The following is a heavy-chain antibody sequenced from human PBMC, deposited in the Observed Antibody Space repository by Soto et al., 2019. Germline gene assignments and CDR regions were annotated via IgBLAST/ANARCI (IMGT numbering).Heavy chain of an antibody. CDR1: GFTFSSYA. CDR2: ISYDGSNK. D-gene: IGHD3-10*01. CDR3: ARSYGSGSYFDY. Sequence: QVQLVESGGGVVQPGRSLRLSCAASGFTFSSYAMHWVRQAPGKGLEWVAVISYDGSNKYYADSVKGRFTISRDKSKNTLYLQMNSLRAEDTAVYYCARSYGSGSYFDYWCQGTLVTVSS. V-gene: IGHV3-30-3*01. J-gene: IGHJ4*02.